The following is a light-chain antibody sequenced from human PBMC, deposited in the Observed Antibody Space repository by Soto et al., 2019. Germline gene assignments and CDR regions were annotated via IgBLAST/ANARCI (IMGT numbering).Light chain of an antibody. V-gene: IGKV3-15*01. J-gene: IGKJ1*01. CDR3: ERYNGYRWR. Sequence: CRASQSVSIDLAWYQQKPGQAPRLLIYGASTRATDIPATFSCSGYGTAFALTLRCLHSEDFATHFCERYNGYRWRFAEGTKVDIK. CDR2: GAS. CDR1: QSVSID.